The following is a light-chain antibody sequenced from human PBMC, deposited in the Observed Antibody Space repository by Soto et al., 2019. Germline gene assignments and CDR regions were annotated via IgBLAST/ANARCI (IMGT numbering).Light chain of an antibody. Sequence: DIVMTQSPDSLAVSLGERATINCMSSQSVLYSSNNKNYLAWYQQKPGQPPKLLIYWASTRESGVPDRFSGSGSETDFTLTISSLQAEDVAVYYCQLYFRPWTFGQGTKVEIK. CDR3: QLYFRPWT. CDR1: QSVLYSSNNKNY. CDR2: WAS. V-gene: IGKV4-1*01. J-gene: IGKJ1*01.